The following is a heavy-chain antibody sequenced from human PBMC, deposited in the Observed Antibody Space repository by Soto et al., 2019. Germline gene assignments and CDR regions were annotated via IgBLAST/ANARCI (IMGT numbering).Heavy chain of an antibody. CDR1: GGSISSGGYY. V-gene: IGHV4-31*03. CDR2: IYYSGST. J-gene: IGHJ4*02. D-gene: IGHD6-19*01. Sequence: SETLSLTCTVSGGSISSGGYYWSWIRQHPGKGLEWIGYIYYSGSTYYNPSLKSRVTISVDTSKNQFSLKLSSVTAADTAVYYCARGEQWLDHYFDYWGQGTLVTVSS. CDR3: ARGEQWLDHYFDY.